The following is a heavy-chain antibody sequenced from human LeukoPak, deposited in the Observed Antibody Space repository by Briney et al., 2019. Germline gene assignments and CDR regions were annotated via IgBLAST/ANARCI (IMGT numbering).Heavy chain of an antibody. CDR3: ARDPLLGRSSEVYY. CDR2: IIPILGIA. V-gene: IGHV1-69*04. Sequence: SVKVSCKASGGTFSSYAISWVRQAPGQGLEWMGRIIPILGIANYVQKFQGRVTITADKSTSTAYMELSSLRSEDTAVYYCARDPLLGRSSEVYYWGQGTLATVSS. CDR1: GGTFSSYA. J-gene: IGHJ4*02. D-gene: IGHD2-21*02.